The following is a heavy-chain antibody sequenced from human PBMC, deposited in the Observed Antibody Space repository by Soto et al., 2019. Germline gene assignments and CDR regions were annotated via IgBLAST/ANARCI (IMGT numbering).Heavy chain of an antibody. D-gene: IGHD3-3*01. CDR2: INHSGST. J-gene: IGHJ4*02. Sequence: QVQLQQWGAGLLKPSETLSLTCAVYGGSFSGYYWSWIRQPPGKGLEWIGEINHSGSTNYNPSLKSRVTISVDTSKNQFSLKLSSVTAADTAVYYCARGPPKYYDFWSGYGAVDYWGQETLVTVSS. CDR3: ARGPPKYYDFWSGYGAVDY. V-gene: IGHV4-34*01. CDR1: GGSFSGYY.